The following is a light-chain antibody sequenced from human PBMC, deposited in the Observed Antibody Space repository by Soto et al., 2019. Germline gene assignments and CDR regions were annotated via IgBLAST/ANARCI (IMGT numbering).Light chain of an antibody. CDR3: AAWDDSLSGWV. CDR2: KSN. J-gene: IGLJ3*02. V-gene: IGLV1-47*01. Sequence: QSVLTQPPSASGTPGQRVTISCAGSSSNIGNNYVYWNQQLPGTAPKLLIYKSNQRPSGVPDRFSGSKSGTSASLAISGLRSEDEADYYCAAWDDSLSGWVFGGGTKVTVL. CDR1: SSNIGNNY.